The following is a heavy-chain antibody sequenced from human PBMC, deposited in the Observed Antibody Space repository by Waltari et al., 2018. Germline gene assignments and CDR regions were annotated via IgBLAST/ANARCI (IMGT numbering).Heavy chain of an antibody. V-gene: IGHV4-34*01. Sequence: QVQLQQWGAGLLKPSETLSLTCAVYGGSFSGYYWSWIRQPPGKGLEWIGEINHSGRTNYNPSLKSRVTISVDTSKNQFSLKLSSVTAADTAVYYCARLEAAAPGAFDIWGQGTMVTVSS. J-gene: IGHJ3*02. D-gene: IGHD6-25*01. CDR2: INHSGRT. CDR3: ARLEAAAPGAFDI. CDR1: GGSFSGYY.